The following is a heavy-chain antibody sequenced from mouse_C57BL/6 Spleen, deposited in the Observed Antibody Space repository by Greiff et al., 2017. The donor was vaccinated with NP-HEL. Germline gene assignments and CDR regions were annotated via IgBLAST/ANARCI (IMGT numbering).Heavy chain of an antibody. CDR3: ARRYYYGSSYAMDY. Sequence: VQLQQSGPELVKPGASVKISCKASGYAFSSSWMNWVKQRPGKGLEWIGRIYPGDGDTNYNGKFKGKATLTADKSSSTAYMQLSSLTSEDSAVYFCARRYYYGSSYAMDYWGQGTSVTVSS. V-gene: IGHV1-82*01. D-gene: IGHD1-1*01. CDR1: GYAFSSSW. CDR2: IYPGDGDT. J-gene: IGHJ4*01.